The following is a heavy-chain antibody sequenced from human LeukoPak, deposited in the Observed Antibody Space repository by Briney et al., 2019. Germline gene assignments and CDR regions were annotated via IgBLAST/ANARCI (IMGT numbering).Heavy chain of an antibody. CDR1: GFTFSNAW. Sequence: GGSLRLSCAASGFTFSNAWMSWVRQAPGKGLEWVGRIKNKTDVGTTDYAAPVKDRFTISRDHSKNILYLQMNSLKTEDTAVYYCTTSYGYSYGQNYYYYYGMDVWGQGTTVTVSS. V-gene: IGHV3-15*01. CDR2: IKNKTDVGTT. J-gene: IGHJ6*02. CDR3: TTSYGYSYGQNYYYYYGMDV. D-gene: IGHD5-18*01.